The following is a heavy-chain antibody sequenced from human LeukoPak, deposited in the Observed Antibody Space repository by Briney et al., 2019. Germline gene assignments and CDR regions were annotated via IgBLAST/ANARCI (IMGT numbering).Heavy chain of an antibody. CDR2: ISAYNGNT. CDR3: ARSYYYDSSGYYGHDY. CDR1: GYTFTSYG. D-gene: IGHD3-22*01. J-gene: IGHJ4*02. Sequence: ASVKVSCKASGYTFTSYGINWARQAPGQGLEWMGWISAYNGNTNYAQKLQGRVTMTTDTSTSTAYMELRSLRSDDTAVYYCARSYYYDSSGYYGHDYWGQGTLVTVSS. V-gene: IGHV1-18*01.